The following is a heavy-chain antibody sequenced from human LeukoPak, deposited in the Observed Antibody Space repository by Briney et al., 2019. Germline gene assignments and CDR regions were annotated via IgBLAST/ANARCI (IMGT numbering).Heavy chain of an antibody. J-gene: IGHJ4*02. D-gene: IGHD2-8*02. CDR1: GYSFKHHA. Sequence: GASVTVSCTASGYSFKHHAISWVRQVPGQGLECMGWISTYNGDTDYAQRFQGRVTMTTDTSTSTAYMELRSLRSDDTAVYYCARDPTNTGGRYVYFDYWGQGTLVTVSS. CDR2: ISTYNGDT. V-gene: IGHV1-18*01. CDR3: ARDPTNTGGRYVYFDY.